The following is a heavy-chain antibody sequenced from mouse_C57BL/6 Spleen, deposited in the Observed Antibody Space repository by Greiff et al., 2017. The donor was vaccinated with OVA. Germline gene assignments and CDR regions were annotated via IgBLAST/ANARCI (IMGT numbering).Heavy chain of an antibody. D-gene: IGHD2-5*01. CDR1: GYTFTSYW. CDR3: ASRDYSNYRAMDY. Sequence: QVQLQQPGAELVKPGASVKLSCKASGYTFTSYWMHWVKQRPGQGLEWIGMIHPNSGSTNYNEKFKSKATLTVDKSSSTAYMQLSSLTSEDSAVYYCASRDYSNYRAMDYWGQGTSVTVSS. V-gene: IGHV1-64*01. CDR2: IHPNSGST. J-gene: IGHJ4*01.